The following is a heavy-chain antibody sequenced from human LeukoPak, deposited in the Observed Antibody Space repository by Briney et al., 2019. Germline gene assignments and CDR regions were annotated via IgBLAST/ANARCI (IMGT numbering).Heavy chain of an antibody. V-gene: IGHV3-30*03. CDR1: GFTFTDYG. Sequence: PGGSLRLSCAASGFTFTDYGIHWVCQAPGKGLEWVAVISYDGGNKNYADSVKGRFTISRDNSKNTLYLQMDSLRVDDTALYSCTTFNMWGLGTMVTVSS. CDR3: TTFNM. CDR2: ISYDGGNK. J-gene: IGHJ3*02.